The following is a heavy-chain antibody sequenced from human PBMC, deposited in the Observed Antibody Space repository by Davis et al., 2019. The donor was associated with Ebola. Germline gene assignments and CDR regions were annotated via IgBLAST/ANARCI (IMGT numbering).Heavy chain of an antibody. Sequence: AASVEVSCKTSGYTFSGYAISWVRQAPGQGLEWIGRINVYNGHTNYAQNFQGRVTVSTDTSTSIAYMELRSLRSDDTALYYCARDQGVGASRIDHWGQGSLVIVSS. J-gene: IGHJ4*02. CDR1: GYTFSGYA. CDR2: INVYNGHT. D-gene: IGHD1-26*01. CDR3: ARDQGVGASRIDH. V-gene: IGHV1-18*01.